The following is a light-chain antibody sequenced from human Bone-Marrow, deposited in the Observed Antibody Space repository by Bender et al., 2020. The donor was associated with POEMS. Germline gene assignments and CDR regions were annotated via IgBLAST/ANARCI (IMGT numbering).Light chain of an antibody. J-gene: IGLJ3*02. CDR1: SSDLGSYNL. V-gene: IGLV2-23*01. Sequence: QSALTQPASVSGSPGQSITISCTGTSSDLGSYNLVSWYQHHPGTAPELMIYEDNKRPSGVSNRFSGSKSGYTASLTISGLRAEDEADYYCCSYAGSNSWVFGGGTKLTVL. CDR2: EDN. CDR3: CSYAGSNSWV.